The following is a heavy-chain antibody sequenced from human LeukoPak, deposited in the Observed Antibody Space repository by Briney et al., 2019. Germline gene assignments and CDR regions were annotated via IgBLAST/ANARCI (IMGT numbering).Heavy chain of an antibody. CDR2: ISYDGSNK. Sequence: GGSLRLSCAASGFTFSSYAMHWVRQAPGKGLEWVAIISYDGSNKYYADSVKGRFTISRDNSKNTLSLQMNRLRVEDTAVYYCARGPPGGFVGFSNSWFPLDPWGQGTLVTVSS. D-gene: IGHD6-13*01. V-gene: IGHV3-30-3*01. J-gene: IGHJ5*02. CDR3: ARGPPGGFVGFSNSWFPLDP. CDR1: GFTFSSYA.